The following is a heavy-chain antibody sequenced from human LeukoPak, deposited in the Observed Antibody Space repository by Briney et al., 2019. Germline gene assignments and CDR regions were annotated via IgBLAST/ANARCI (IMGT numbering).Heavy chain of an antibody. CDR1: GFTFSSYA. V-gene: IGHV3-23*01. D-gene: IGHD2-15*01. CDR2: ISGSGGST. CDR3: AKDSGGSAYYYYGMDV. J-gene: IGHJ6*02. Sequence: GRSLRLSCAASGFTFSSYAMSWVRQPPGKGLEWVSAISGSGGSTYYADSVKGRFTISRDNSKNTLYLQMNSLRAEDTAVYYCAKDSGGSAYYYYGMDVWGQGTTVTVSS.